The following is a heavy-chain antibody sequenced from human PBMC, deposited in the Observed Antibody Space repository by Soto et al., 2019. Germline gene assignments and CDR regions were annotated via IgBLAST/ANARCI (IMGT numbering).Heavy chain of an antibody. CDR3: ARGVKGYSYGLYYFDN. Sequence: PGGSLRLSCAASGFTFSSYSVNWVRQAPGKGLERVSLISNSGSDIYYADSVKGRFTISRDNAKSSLFLQMNNLRAEDTAVYYCARGVKGYSYGLYYFDNWGQGTLVTVSS. J-gene: IGHJ4*02. V-gene: IGHV3-21*01. D-gene: IGHD5-18*01. CDR2: ISNSGSDI. CDR1: GFTFSSYS.